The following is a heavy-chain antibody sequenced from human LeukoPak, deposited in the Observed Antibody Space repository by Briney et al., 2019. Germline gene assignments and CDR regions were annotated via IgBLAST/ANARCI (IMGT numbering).Heavy chain of an antibody. Sequence: SQTLSLTCAVSGDSVSSNSAAWNWIRQSPSRGLEWLGRTYYRSKWYNDYAVSMKSRITINPDTSKDQFSLQLNSVTPEDTAVYYCARAAGSGWSSFDYWGQGTLVTVSS. CDR1: GDSVSSNSAA. CDR3: ARAAGSGWSSFDY. J-gene: IGHJ4*02. CDR2: TYYRSKWYN. D-gene: IGHD6-19*01. V-gene: IGHV6-1*01.